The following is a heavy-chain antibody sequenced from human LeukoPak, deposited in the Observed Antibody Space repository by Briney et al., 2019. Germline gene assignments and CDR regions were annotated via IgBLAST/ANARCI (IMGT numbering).Heavy chain of an antibody. CDR3: ATLGLLRGAGFNLATHFDF. CDR1: GFTFSSHA. D-gene: IGHD1-26*01. CDR2: VHYTGST. V-gene: IGHV4-59*04. Sequence: PGGSLRLSCVASGFTFSSHAMCWIRQPPGKGLEMIGYVHYTGSTFYNSSLKSRVTISADTSQNQFSLSLTSVTAADTAVYYCATLGLLRGAGFNLATHFDFWGQGTLVTVSS. J-gene: IGHJ4*02.